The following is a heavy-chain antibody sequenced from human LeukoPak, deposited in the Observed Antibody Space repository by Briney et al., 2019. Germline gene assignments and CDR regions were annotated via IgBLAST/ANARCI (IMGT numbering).Heavy chain of an antibody. CDR2: ITDSGSST. CDR3: AKDFGRDSGFFDF. D-gene: IGHD3-10*01. Sequence: GGSPRLSCVASGFTFSNYAMNWVRHVPRKGLEWVSRITDSGSSTYYADSVKGRFTISRDNSKNTLYLQMTSLRAEDTAIYYCAKDFGRDSGFFDFWGQGAPVTVSS. J-gene: IGHJ4*02. V-gene: IGHV3-23*01. CDR1: GFTFSNYA.